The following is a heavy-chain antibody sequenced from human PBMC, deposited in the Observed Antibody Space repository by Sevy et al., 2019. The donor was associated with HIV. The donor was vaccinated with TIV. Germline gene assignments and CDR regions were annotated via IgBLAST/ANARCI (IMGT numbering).Heavy chain of an antibody. CDR1: GASMSSSGYY. CDR3: AGPILSYNSGWSYYDY. CDR2: IRYSGET. V-gene: IGHV4-39*01. Sequence: SETLSLTCTVSGASMSSSGYYWGLIRQPPGKGLEWIASIRYSGETFYNPSLRSRVTISADTSKNQFSLQLSSVTAADTAIYFCAGPILSYNSGWSYYDYWGQGTVVTVSS. J-gene: IGHJ4*02. D-gene: IGHD6-19*01.